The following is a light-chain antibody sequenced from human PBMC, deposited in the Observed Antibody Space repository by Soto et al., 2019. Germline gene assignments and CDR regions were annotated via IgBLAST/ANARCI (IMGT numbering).Light chain of an antibody. CDR1: QRIGSW. CDR2: KAS. CDR3: QHYYGYSWT. J-gene: IGKJ1*01. Sequence: DIQMTQSPSTLSASVGDRVSITCRASQRIGSWLAWYQQKPGKAPKVLIYKASNLESGVPSRFSGSGAGTEFTLTISSLQSDDFATYYCQHYYGYSWTFGQGTKVDIK. V-gene: IGKV1-5*03.